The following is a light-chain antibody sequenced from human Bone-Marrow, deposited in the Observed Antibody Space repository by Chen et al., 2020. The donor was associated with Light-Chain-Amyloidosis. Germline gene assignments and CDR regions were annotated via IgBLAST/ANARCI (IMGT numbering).Light chain of an antibody. Sequence: SDELTPPASVSMSPGQTARITCSGDDLPTKYAYWYQQKPGQAPVLVIHRDTERPSGISERFSGSSSGTTATLTISGVQAEDEADYHCQSADSSGTYEVIFGGGTKLTVL. CDR2: RDT. CDR1: DLPTKY. V-gene: IGLV3-25*03. CDR3: QSADSSGTYEVI. J-gene: IGLJ2*01.